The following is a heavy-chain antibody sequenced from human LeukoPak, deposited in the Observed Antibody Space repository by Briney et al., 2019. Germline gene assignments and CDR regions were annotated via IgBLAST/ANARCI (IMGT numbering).Heavy chain of an antibody. CDR2: ITGSGGTT. CDR3: AKDPNGDYVGAFDF. Sequence: GGSLRLSCAASGFAFYSYAMTWVRQAPGKGLEWVSVITGSGGTTYYADSVKGRFTISGDNSKNTLYLQMNSLRVEDTAVYYCAKDPNGDYVGAFDFWGQGTLVTVSS. V-gene: IGHV3-23*01. J-gene: IGHJ3*01. CDR1: GFAFYSYA. D-gene: IGHD4-17*01.